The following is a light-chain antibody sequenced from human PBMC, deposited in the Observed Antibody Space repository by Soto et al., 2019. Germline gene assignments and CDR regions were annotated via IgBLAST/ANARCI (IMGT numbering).Light chain of an antibody. Sequence: ELVLTQSPGTLSLSPGERATLSCRASQSVSNRYLAWYQQKLGQAPRLLIYDASSRATGIPDRFSGSGSGTDFTLTIGRLEPEDFAVYYCQQYGSSPLTFGPGTKVDSK. J-gene: IGKJ3*01. CDR3: QQYGSSPLT. V-gene: IGKV3-20*01. CDR2: DAS. CDR1: QSVSNRY.